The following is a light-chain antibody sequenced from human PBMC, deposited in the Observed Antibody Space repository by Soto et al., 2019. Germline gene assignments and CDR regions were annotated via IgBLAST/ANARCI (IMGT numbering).Light chain of an antibody. J-gene: IGKJ2*01. CDR1: QSVSSY. CDR2: DAS. Sequence: EIVLTQSPANLSLSPGARATLSCRASQSVSSYLAWYQQKPGQAPRLLIYDASNRATGIPARFSGSGSGTDFTLTISSLEPEDFAFYYCQQRSNWPPMYTFGQGTKLEIK. CDR3: QQRSNWPPMYT. V-gene: IGKV3-11*01.